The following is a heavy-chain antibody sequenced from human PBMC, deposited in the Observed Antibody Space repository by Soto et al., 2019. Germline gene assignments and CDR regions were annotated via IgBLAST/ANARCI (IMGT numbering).Heavy chain of an antibody. V-gene: IGHV4-34*01. CDR3: ASYSGWSYRTYFDY. CDR1: GGSSSGYY. CDR2: ISHGGST. D-gene: IGHD6-19*01. Sequence: NPSETLSLTCAVYGGSSSGYYWSWIRQPPGKGLEWIGEISHGGSTNYNPSLESRVTISLDTSKKQFSLKLSSVTAADTAVYYCASYSGWSYRTYFDYWGQGTLVTVSS. J-gene: IGHJ4*02.